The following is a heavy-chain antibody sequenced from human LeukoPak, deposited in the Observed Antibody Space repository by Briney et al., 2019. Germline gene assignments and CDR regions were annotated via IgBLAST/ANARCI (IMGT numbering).Heavy chain of an antibody. CDR1: GFTFSSYA. Sequence: RGSLRLSCAASGFTFSSYAMHWVRQAPGKGLEYVSAISSNGGSTYYANSVKGRFTISRDNSKNTLYLQMGSLRAEDMAVYYCARDRGRWLRICDYWGQGTLVTVSS. V-gene: IGHV3-64*01. D-gene: IGHD5-12*01. CDR2: ISSNGGST. J-gene: IGHJ4*02. CDR3: ARDRGRWLRICDY.